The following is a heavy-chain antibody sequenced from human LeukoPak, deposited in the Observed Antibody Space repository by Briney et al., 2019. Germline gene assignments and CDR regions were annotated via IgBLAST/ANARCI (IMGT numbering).Heavy chain of an antibody. CDR2: MIPILGIA. CDR1: GGTFSSYA. D-gene: IGHD3-3*01. CDR3: ARTITLFGVAHYYYMDV. V-gene: IGHV1-69*04. Sequence: PVKVSCKASGGTFSSYAISWVRQAPGQGLEWMGRMIPILGIANYAQKFQGRVTITADKSTSTAYMELSSLRSEDTAVYYCARTITLFGVAHYYYMDVWGRGTTVTVSS. J-gene: IGHJ6*03.